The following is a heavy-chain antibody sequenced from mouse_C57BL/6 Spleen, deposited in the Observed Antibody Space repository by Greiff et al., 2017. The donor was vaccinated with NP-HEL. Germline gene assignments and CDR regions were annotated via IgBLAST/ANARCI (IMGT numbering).Heavy chain of an antibody. V-gene: IGHV2-9-1*01. CDR2: IWPGGGT. J-gene: IGHJ2*01. CDR3: ARNHGPLAY. Sequence: VKLMESGPGLVAPSQSLSITCTVSGFSLTSYAISWVRQPPGKGLEWLGVIWPGGGTNYNSALISRLSISKDNSKSQVFLKMNSLQTADTARYCCARNHGPLAYWGQGTTLTVSS. CDR1: GFSLTSYA. D-gene: IGHD1-1*02.